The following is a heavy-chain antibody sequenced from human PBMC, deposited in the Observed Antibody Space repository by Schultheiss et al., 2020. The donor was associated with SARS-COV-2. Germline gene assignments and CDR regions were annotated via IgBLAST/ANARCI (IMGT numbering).Heavy chain of an antibody. Sequence: GESLKISCAASGFTFSSYEMNWVRQAPGKGLEWVSYISSSGSTYYADSVKGRFTISRDNSKNTLFLQMNSLRAEDTAVYYCARDSVDELRYFDWLSLSNGMDVWGQGTTVTVSS. J-gene: IGHJ6*02. D-gene: IGHD3-9*01. CDR1: GFTFSSYE. CDR2: ISSSGST. V-gene: IGHV3-48*03. CDR3: ARDSVDELRYFDWLSLSNGMDV.